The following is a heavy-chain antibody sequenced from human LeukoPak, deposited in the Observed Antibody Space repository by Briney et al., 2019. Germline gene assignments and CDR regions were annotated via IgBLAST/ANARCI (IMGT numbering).Heavy chain of an antibody. J-gene: IGHJ4*02. CDR3: ARDSHFSGWPFDY. D-gene: IGHD6-19*01. CDR1: GGTFSSYT. CDR2: INPSGGST. V-gene: IGHV1-46*01. Sequence: GASVKVSCKASGGTFSSYTISWVRQAPGQGLEWMGIINPSGGSTSYAQKFQGRVTMTRDTSTSTVYMELSSLRSEDTAVYYCARDSHFSGWPFDYWGQGTLVTVSS.